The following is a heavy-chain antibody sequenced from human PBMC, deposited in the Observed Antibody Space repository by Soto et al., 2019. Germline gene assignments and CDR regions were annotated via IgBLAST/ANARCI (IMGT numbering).Heavy chain of an antibody. CDR3: ARGGTMLVVHDAFDI. J-gene: IGHJ3*02. V-gene: IGHV1-69*13. Sequence: GASVKVSCKASGGAFSSYAMSWVRQAPGQGLEWMGGIIPIFGTANYAQKFQGRVTITADESTSTAYMELSSLRSEDTAVYYCARGGTMLVVHDAFDIWGQGTMVTVSS. D-gene: IGHD3-22*01. CDR2: IIPIFGTA. CDR1: GGAFSSYA.